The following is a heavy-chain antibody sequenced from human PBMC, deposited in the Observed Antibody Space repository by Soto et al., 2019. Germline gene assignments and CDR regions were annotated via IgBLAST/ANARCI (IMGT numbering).Heavy chain of an antibody. V-gene: IGHV1-3*01. CDR1: GYTFTSYA. CDR3: ASSYYGSGNPKDYYYGMDV. D-gene: IGHD3-10*01. Sequence: QVHLVQSGAEVKKPGASVKVSCKASGYTFTSYAMHWVRQAPGQRLEWMGWINAGNGNTKYSQKFQGRVTITRDTSASTAYMELSSLRSEETAVYYCASSYYGSGNPKDYYYGMDVWGQGTTVTVSS. J-gene: IGHJ6*02. CDR2: INAGNGNT.